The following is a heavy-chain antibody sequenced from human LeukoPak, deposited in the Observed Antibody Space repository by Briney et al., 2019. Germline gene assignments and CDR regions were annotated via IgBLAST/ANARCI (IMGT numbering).Heavy chain of an antibody. CDR2: ISAYNGNT. V-gene: IGHV1-18*01. D-gene: IGHD3-22*01. CDR3: ASLKNSYDSSGYLVTDAFDI. J-gene: IGHJ3*02. Sequence: ASVNVSFKGSGYTFTSNGFSWVRQAPGQGLEWVGWISAYNGNTNYEQKLQGRVTMTTDTSTSTAYMELRSLRSDATAVYYCASLKNSYDSSGYLVTDAFDIWGQGTMVTVSS. CDR1: GYTFTSNG.